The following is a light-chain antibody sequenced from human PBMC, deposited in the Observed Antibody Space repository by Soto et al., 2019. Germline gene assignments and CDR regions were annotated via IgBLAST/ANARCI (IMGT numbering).Light chain of an antibody. CDR1: QSISSY. J-gene: IGKJ1*01. Sequence: DIQMTQSPSSLSASVGDRVTITCRASQSISSYLNWYQQKPGKAPKLLIYASSILQSGVPSRFSGSGSGTDFTLTINSLQPEDFATYYCQQTYSTPWTFGQGTKVEIK. CDR2: ASS. V-gene: IGKV1-39*01. CDR3: QQTYSTPWT.